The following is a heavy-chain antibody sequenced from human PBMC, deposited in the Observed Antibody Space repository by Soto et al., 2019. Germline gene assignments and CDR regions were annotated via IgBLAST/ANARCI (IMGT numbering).Heavy chain of an antibody. CDR1: GGSISSYY. J-gene: IGHJ4*02. D-gene: IGHD3-10*01. CDR2: IYYSGST. V-gene: IGHV4-59*01. CDR3: ARVYRGQAYYFDY. Sequence: SETLSLTCTVSGGSISSYYWSWIRQPPGKGLEWIGYIYYSGSTNYNPSLKSRVTISVDTSKNQFSLKLSSVTAADTAVYYCARVYRGQAYYFDYWGQGTLVTVS.